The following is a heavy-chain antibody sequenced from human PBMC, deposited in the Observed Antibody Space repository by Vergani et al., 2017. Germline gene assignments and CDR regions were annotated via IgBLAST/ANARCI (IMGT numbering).Heavy chain of an antibody. D-gene: IGHD3-10*01. V-gene: IGHV3-23*01. Sequence: EVQLLESGGGLVQSGGSLRLSCAASGFTFSSYAMRWVRQAPGKGLEWVSAISGSGGSTYYADSVKGRFTISRDNSKNTLYLQMNSLRAEDTAVYYCAGNAGVRGVIGLFDYWGQGTLVTVSS. CDR3: AGNAGVRGVIGLFDY. CDR2: ISGSGGST. J-gene: IGHJ4*02. CDR1: GFTFSSYA.